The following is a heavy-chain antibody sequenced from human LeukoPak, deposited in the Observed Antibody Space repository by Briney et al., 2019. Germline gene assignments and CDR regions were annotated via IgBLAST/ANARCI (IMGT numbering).Heavy chain of an antibody. Sequence: LRLSCAASGFTVSTYEMNWVRQPPGKGLEWIGSIYYSGSTYYNPSLKSRVTISVDTSKNQFSLKLSSVTAADTAVYYCARRLHGSWYSFYYYYGMDVWGQGTTVTVSS. CDR3: ARRLHGSWYSFYYYYGMDV. V-gene: IGHV4-39*01. J-gene: IGHJ6*02. CDR1: GFTVSTYE. D-gene: IGHD6-13*01. CDR2: IYYSGST.